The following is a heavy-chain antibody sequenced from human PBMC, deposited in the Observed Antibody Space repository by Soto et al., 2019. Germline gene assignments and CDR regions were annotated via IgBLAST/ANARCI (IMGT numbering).Heavy chain of an antibody. Sequence: QVQLVESGGRVVQPGKSLRLSCAASGFPFSTYGMHWVRQAPGKGLEWVAVISYDGSHKYYADSVKGRFIISRDNSKNTVYLEINSLRAEDTARYYCAKKDITLVREVVISAPVYPYDHHGLDFWGRGTTVTVS. V-gene: IGHV3-30*18. J-gene: IGHJ6*02. D-gene: IGHD3-10*01. CDR3: AKKDITLVREVVISAPVYPYDHHGLDF. CDR1: GFPFSTYG. CDR2: ISYDGSHK.